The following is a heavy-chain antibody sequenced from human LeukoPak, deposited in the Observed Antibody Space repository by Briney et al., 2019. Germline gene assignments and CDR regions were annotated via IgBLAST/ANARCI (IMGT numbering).Heavy chain of an antibody. CDR2: IYYSGST. CDR1: GGSISHYY. CDR3: ARSLAVAGVYIINNCFDT. V-gene: IGHV4-59*01. Sequence: KPSETLSLTCTVSGGSISHYYGSWIRQPPGKGLEWSVYIYYSGSTNYNPSLKSRVTISLDTSKNQFSLKLSSVTAADTAVYYCARSLAVAGVYIINNCFDTWGQGTLVTVSS. D-gene: IGHD6-19*01. J-gene: IGHJ5*02.